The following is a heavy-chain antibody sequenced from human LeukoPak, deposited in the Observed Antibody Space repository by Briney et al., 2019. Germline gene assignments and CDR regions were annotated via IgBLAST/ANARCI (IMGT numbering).Heavy chain of an antibody. V-gene: IGHV1-69*01. CDR1: GGTFSSYA. D-gene: IGHD2-15*01. Sequence: EASVKVSCKASGGTFSSYAISWVRQAPGQGLEWMGGISPIFGTANYAQKFQGRVTITADESTGTAYMELSSLRSEDTAVYYCASGYCSGGSCYPRRHYYYYYMDVWGKGTTVTISS. J-gene: IGHJ6*03. CDR3: ASGYCSGGSCYPRRHYYYYYMDV. CDR2: ISPIFGTA.